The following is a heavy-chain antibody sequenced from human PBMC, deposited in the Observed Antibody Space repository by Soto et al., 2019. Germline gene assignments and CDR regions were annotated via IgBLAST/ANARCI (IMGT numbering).Heavy chain of an antibody. CDR3: ARDRDYYDSSGYGPYYYYYGMDV. J-gene: IGHJ6*02. D-gene: IGHD3-22*01. CDR2: ISSSSSYI. CDR1: GFTFSSYS. Sequence: EVQLVESGGGLVKPGGSLRLSCAASGFTFSSYSMNWVRQAPGKGLEWVSSISSSSSYIYYAHSVKGRFTISRDNAKNSLYLQMNSLRAEDTAVYYCARDRDYYDSSGYGPYYYYYGMDVWGQGTTVTVSS. V-gene: IGHV3-21*01.